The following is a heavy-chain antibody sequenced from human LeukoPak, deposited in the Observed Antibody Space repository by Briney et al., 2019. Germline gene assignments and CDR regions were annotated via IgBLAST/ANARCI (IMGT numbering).Heavy chain of an antibody. CDR1: GFTFSNAW. CDR2: IKRKGDDGTI. Sequence: GGSLTLSCAASGFTFSNAWMSWVRQAPGRGLEWVGRIKRKGDDGTIDYAAPVKGRLSVSRDDSKNMLYLQMNSLKSEDTAVYYCTAGTGRSDFDYWGQGTLVTVSS. CDR3: TAGTGRSDFDY. D-gene: IGHD3/OR15-3a*01. V-gene: IGHV3-15*01. J-gene: IGHJ4*02.